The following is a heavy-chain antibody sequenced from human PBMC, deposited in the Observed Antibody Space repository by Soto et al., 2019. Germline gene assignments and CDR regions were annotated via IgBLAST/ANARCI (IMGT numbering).Heavy chain of an antibody. CDR2: ISYDGSNK. CDR1: GFTFSSYA. CDR3: ARAAILDY. Sequence: QVQLVESGGGVVQPGRSLRLSCAASGFTFSSYAMHWVRQAPGKGLEWVAVISYDGSNKYYADSVKGRFTISRDNSKHTLYLQMNSLRAEDTAVYYCARAAILDYWGQGTLVTVSS. D-gene: IGHD3-3*01. V-gene: IGHV3-30-3*01. J-gene: IGHJ4*02.